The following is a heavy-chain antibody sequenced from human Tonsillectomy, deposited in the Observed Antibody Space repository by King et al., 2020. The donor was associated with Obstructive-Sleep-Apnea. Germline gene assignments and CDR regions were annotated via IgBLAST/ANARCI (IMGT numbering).Heavy chain of an antibody. Sequence: QLVQSGAEVKKPGASVRVSCKSSGYSFTTHDILWVRQATGQRLEYLGWVKPSSGVKGYALKFQGRVTMTREASISTVYMELSGLTSEDTAIYYCAREASVAGTLIDFWGPGTLVTVSS. D-gene: IGHD6-19*01. V-gene: IGHV1-8*01. CDR3: AREASVAGTLIDF. CDR2: VKPSSGVK. J-gene: IGHJ4*02. CDR1: GYSFTTHD.